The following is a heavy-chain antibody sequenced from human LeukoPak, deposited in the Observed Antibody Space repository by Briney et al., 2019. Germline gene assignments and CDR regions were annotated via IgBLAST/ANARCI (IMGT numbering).Heavy chain of an antibody. Sequence: PSETLSLTCTVSGGSISSYYWSWIRQPAGKGLEWIGRIYSSGSTNYNPSLKSRVTISVDTSKNQFSLKLSSVTAADTAVYYCARGGYCGGDCYFYYWGQGTLVTVSS. CDR3: ARGGYCGGDCYFYY. D-gene: IGHD2-21*02. CDR2: IYSSGST. V-gene: IGHV4-4*07. J-gene: IGHJ4*02. CDR1: GGSISSYY.